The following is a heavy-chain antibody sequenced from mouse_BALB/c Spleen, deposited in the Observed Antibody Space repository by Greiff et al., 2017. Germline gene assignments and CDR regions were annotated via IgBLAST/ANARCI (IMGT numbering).Heavy chain of an antibody. CDR2: INHSSGYT. J-gene: IGHJ2*01. CDR1: GYTFTSDS. D-gene: IGHD2-4*01. V-gene: IGHV1-4*01. Sequence: QVQLQQSGAELARPGASVKMSCTASGYTFTSDSMHWVKQRPGQGLEWFGYINHSSGYTNYNQKFKDKATLTADKSSSPAYMQLSSLTSEDSAVYYCARRMIATDFDYWGQGTTLTVSA. CDR3: ARRMIATDFDY.